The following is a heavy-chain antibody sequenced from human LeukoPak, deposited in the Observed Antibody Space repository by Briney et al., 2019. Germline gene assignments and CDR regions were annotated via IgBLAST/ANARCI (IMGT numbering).Heavy chain of an antibody. D-gene: IGHD6-13*01. J-gene: IGHJ4*01. CDR1: GGSISSGGYY. Sequence: PSQTLSLTCTVSGGSISSGGYYWSWIRQHPGKGLEWIGYIYYSGSTYYNPSLKSRVTISVDTSKNQFSLKLSSVTAADTAVYYCAREKAFQAAAAAEYYFDYWGQEPWSPSPQ. CDR2: IYYSGST. CDR3: AREKAFQAAAAAEYYFDY. V-gene: IGHV4-31*03.